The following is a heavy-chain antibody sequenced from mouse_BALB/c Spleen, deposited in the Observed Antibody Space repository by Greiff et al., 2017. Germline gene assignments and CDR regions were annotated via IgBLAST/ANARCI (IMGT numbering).Heavy chain of an antibody. J-gene: IGHJ4*01. CDR3: GRAYGNDGAYYYAMDC. D-gene: IGHD2-2*01. V-gene: IGHV1-18*01. Sequence: VQLKESGPELVKPGPSVTIPCKASGYTFTDYNMDWVKQSHGKSLEWIGVINPNNGGTIYNQKVKGQATLTVDTSSNTAYMELRSLTSEDTAVYCCGRAYGNDGAYYYAMDCGGEGTSVTVSA. CDR1: GYTFTDYN. CDR2: INPNNGGT.